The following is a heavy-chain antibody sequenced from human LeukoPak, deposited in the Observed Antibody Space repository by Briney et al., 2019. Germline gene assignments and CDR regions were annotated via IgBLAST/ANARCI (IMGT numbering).Heavy chain of an antibody. CDR1: GYRFTSYW. Sequence: GEPLKISCQGSGYRFTSYWIGWLRQMQGKGLKWMGIIYPGDADTRHTPSFQGQVTISADKSISTAYLQSSSLKASDTAMYSWARQGGGKYDPWGQGTLVTVSS. J-gene: IGHJ5*02. D-gene: IGHD3-16*01. V-gene: IGHV5-51*01. CDR3: ARQGGGKYDP. CDR2: IYPGDADT.